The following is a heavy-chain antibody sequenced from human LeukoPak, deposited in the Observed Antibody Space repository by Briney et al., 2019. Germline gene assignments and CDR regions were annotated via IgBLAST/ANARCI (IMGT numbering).Heavy chain of an antibody. J-gene: IGHJ3*02. CDR2: LYGDNTT. V-gene: IGHV3-53*01. CDR1: GFTVSSSY. CDR3: ARSYCSGGNCYSGWNVFAI. Sequence: WGSPRLSCAASGFTVSSSYMSWVRQAPGKGLECLSLLYGDNTTSYADSVKPRFYISRDNSKNTLYLQMRSLRAEDTAMYYCARSYCSGGNCYSGWNVFAIWGQGTMHSLSS. D-gene: IGHD2-15*01.